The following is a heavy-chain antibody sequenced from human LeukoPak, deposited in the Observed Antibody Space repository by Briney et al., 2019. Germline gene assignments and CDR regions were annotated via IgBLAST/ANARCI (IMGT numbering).Heavy chain of an antibody. D-gene: IGHD4-23*01. CDR1: GFTFSSYW. J-gene: IGHJ4*02. V-gene: IGHV3-74*01. Sequence: PGGSLRLSCAASGFTFSSYWMHWVRQAPGKGLVWVSRINTDGSSTSYVDSVKGRFTISRDNAKNSLYLQMNSLRAEDTAVYYCAREGPFGGTYYFDYWGQGSLVTVSS. CDR3: AREGPFGGTYYFDY. CDR2: INTDGSST.